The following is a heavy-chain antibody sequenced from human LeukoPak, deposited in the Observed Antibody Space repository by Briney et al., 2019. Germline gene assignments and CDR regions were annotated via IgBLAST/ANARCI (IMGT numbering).Heavy chain of an antibody. CDR1: AFTLGTYT. Sequence: GGSLRLSCAASAFTLGTYTMNWIRQAPGEGLQWVSSISGSADGTYYPDSVKGRFTISRDNSNNTLYLQMHSLRVEDTAIYYCARDPSSLSMDVWGKGTTVTVPS. V-gene: IGHV3-23*01. J-gene: IGHJ6*04. CDR2: ISGSADGT. CDR3: ARDPSSLSMDV.